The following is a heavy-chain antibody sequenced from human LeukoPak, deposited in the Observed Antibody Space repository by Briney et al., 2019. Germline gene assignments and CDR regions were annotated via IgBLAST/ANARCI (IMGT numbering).Heavy chain of an antibody. V-gene: IGHV1-18*01. D-gene: IGHD6-13*01. CDR1: GYTFTSYG. J-gene: IGHJ6*03. Sequence: ASVKVSCKASGYTFTSYGISWVRQAPGQGLEWMGWISAYNGNTNYAQKLQGRVTMTRDTSTSTVYMELSSLRSEDTAVYYCARGGIAAAEDYYYYMDVWGKGTTVTVSS. CDR3: ARGGIAAAEDYYYYMDV. CDR2: ISAYNGNT.